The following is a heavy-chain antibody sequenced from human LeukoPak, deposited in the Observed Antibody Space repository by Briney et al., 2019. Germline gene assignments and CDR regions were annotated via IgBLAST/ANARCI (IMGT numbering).Heavy chain of an antibody. V-gene: IGHV3-23*01. CDR2: ISGSGGST. Sequence: GGSLRLSCAASGFTFSSYAMSWVRQAPGKGLEWVSAISGSGGSTYYADSVKGRFTISRDNSRNTLYLQMNSLRAEDTAVYYCAKAGGQQLVRYYFDYWGQGTLVTVSS. J-gene: IGHJ4*02. CDR1: GFTFSSYA. D-gene: IGHD6-13*01. CDR3: AKAGGQQLVRYYFDY.